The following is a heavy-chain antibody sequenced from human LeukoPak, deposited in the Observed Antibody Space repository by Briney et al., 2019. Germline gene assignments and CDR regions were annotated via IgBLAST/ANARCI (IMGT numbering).Heavy chain of an antibody. V-gene: IGHV3-74*01. CDR3: ARELPREVTLDY. CDR1: GFTLSSYE. CDR2: INSDGSRT. J-gene: IGHJ4*02. D-gene: IGHD2-21*02. Sequence: GGSLRPSCAASGFTLSSYEMHWVRQAPGKGLVWVSRINSDGSRTGYADSVKGRFTISRDNAKNTLYLQMNSPRAEDTAIYYCARELPREVTLDYWGQGTLVTVSS.